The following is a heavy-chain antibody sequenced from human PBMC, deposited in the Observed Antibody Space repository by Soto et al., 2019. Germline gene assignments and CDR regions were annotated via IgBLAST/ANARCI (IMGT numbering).Heavy chain of an antibody. Sequence: QVQLQESGPGLVKPSETLSLTCTVSGDSISSTSTYYWGWIRQPPGKGLEYIGSIYYSGSPFYNPSLKSRVTISVDTSKNQFSLKLSSVTAADTAMYYCARHHSYGYGYFDYWGQGALVTVSS. CDR2: IYYSGSP. D-gene: IGHD3-10*01. CDR3: ARHHSYGYGYFDY. V-gene: IGHV4-39*01. J-gene: IGHJ4*02. CDR1: GDSISSTSTYY.